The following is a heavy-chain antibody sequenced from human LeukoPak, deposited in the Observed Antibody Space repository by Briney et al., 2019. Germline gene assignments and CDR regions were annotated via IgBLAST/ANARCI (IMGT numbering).Heavy chain of an antibody. Sequence: PSQTLSLTCTVSGGSISSGSYYWSWIRQPAGKGLEWIGRIYTSGSTNYNPSLKSRVTISVDTSKNQFSLKLSSVTAADTAVYYCASYHTAMVTAFDIWGQGTMVTVSS. V-gene: IGHV4-61*02. CDR2: IYTSGST. CDR1: GGSISSGSYY. D-gene: IGHD5-18*01. J-gene: IGHJ3*02. CDR3: ASYHTAMVTAFDI.